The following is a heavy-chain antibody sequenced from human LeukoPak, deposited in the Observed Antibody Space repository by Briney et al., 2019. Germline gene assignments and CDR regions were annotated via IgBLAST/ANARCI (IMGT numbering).Heavy chain of an antibody. D-gene: IGHD6-25*01. CDR1: GITFRSYT. CDR3: ARFAAGGSYYYYMDV. J-gene: IGHJ6*03. Sequence: GGSLRLSCAASGITFRSYTMNWVRHPPGKGLEWVSNIGTSSTTIYYADSVKGRFTISRDNAKNSLYLQMNSLRADDTAVYYCARFAAGGSYYYYMDVWGKGTTVTVSS. V-gene: IGHV3-48*01. CDR2: IGTSSTTI.